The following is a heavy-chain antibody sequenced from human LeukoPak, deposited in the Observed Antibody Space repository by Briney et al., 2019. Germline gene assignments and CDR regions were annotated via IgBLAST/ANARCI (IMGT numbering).Heavy chain of an antibody. V-gene: IGHV1-24*01. CDR2: FDPEQNTM. CDR3: ATRSGDFWSGYVN. Sequence: GVSVKVSCKVSGDILTELSIQWVRQAPGKGLEYMGGFDPEQNTMIYAQRLQGRVTMTEDTSTDTAYMELSSLTSEDTGIYYCATRSGDFWSGYVNWGQGTLVTVSS. CDR1: GDILTELS. J-gene: IGHJ4*02. D-gene: IGHD3-3*01.